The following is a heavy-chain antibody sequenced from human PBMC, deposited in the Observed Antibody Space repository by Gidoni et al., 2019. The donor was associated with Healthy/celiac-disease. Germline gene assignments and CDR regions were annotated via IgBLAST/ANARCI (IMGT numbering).Heavy chain of an antibody. V-gene: IGHV3-23*01. CDR3: AAAHYYDSSGYFPEGVDY. CDR2: ISGSGGST. CDR1: GFTFSSYA. D-gene: IGHD3-22*01. Sequence: EVQLLESGGGLVQPGVSLILPAAASGFTFSSYAMSWVRQAPGKGLEWVSAISGSGGSTYYADSVKGRFTISRDNSKNTLYLQMNSLRAEDTAVYYCAAAHYYDSSGYFPEGVDYWGQGTLVTVSS. J-gene: IGHJ4*02.